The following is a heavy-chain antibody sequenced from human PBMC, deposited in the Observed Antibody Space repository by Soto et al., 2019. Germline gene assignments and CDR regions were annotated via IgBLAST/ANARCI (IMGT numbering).Heavy chain of an antibody. Sequence: GGSLRLCCAASGFTFADCAMHWVRQATRKGLEWVSGISWNSGSIGYADSVKGRFTISRDNAKNSLYQQMNSLTAADTSLYYCAKDLDYWGQGTLVTVSA. J-gene: IGHJ4*02. CDR2: ISWNSGSI. CDR3: AKDLDY. CDR1: GFTFADCA. V-gene: IGHV3-9*01.